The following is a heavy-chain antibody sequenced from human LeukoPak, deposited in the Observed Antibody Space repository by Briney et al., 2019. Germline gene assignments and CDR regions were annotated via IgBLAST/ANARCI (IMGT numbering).Heavy chain of an antibody. CDR2: INHSGST. CDR3: ARVSYCGGDCGN. D-gene: IGHD2-21*02. CDR1: GGSFRDYY. V-gene: IGHV4-34*01. J-gene: IGHJ1*01. Sequence: SETLSLTCAVYGGSFRDYYWSWIRQPPGKGLEWIGEINHSGSTNYNPSLKSRVTISVDTSKNQFSLKLSSVTAADTAVYYCARVSYCGGDCGNWGQGTLVIVSS.